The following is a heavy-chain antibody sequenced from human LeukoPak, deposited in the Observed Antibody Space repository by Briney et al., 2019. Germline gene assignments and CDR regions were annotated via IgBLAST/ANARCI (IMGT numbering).Heavy chain of an antibody. CDR3: ARESHSGSYPTSP. V-gene: IGHV3-7*01. Sequence: GSLRLSCAASGFTFSSYWMSWVRQAPGKGLEWVANIKQDGSEKYYVDSVKGRFTISRDNAKNSLYLQMNSLRAEDTAVYYCARESHSGSYPTSPWGQGTLVTVSS. CDR2: IKQDGSEK. D-gene: IGHD1-26*01. J-gene: IGHJ5*02. CDR1: GFTFSSYW.